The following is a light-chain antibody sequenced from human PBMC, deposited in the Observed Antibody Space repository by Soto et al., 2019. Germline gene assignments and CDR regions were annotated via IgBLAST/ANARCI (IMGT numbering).Light chain of an antibody. J-gene: IGKJ1*01. CDR2: GAS. CDR3: QQYGSSPPWT. Sequence: EIVFTQSPGPPSFSPGERATLSCTALQSVSSSYLGWYQQKPGQAPRLLIYGASSRATGIPDRFSGSGSGTDFTLTISRLEPEDFAVYYCQQYGSSPPWTFGQGTKVDIK. CDR1: QSVSSSY. V-gene: IGKV3-20*01.